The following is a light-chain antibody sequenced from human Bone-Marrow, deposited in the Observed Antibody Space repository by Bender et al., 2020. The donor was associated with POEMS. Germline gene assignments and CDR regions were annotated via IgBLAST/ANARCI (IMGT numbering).Light chain of an antibody. CDR3: SSHAGSYVV. V-gene: IGLV2-11*01. J-gene: IGLJ2*01. Sequence: QSALTQPRSVSGSPGQSVTISCTGTSTDVGRYNYVSWYQQHPGKAPKLLIYDVSERPSGVPDRFSGSKSGNSASLTISGLQAEDEADYYCSSHAGSYVVFGGGTKLTVV. CDR1: STDVGRYNY. CDR2: DVS.